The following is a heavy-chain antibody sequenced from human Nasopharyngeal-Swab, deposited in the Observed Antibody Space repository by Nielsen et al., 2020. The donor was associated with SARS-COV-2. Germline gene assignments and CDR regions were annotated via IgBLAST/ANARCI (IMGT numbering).Heavy chain of an antibody. D-gene: IGHD3-3*01. Sequence: LSLTCAASGFSFRSYEMNWVRQAPGKGLEWVSYISSSGSTIYYADSVKGRFTISRDNAKSSLHLQMNSLRAEDTAVYYCARHYDFWSGYYNSHFYGMDVWGQGTTVTVSS. CDR3: ARHYDFWSGYYNSHFYGMDV. CDR1: GFSFRSYE. V-gene: IGHV3-48*03. J-gene: IGHJ6*02. CDR2: ISSSGSTI.